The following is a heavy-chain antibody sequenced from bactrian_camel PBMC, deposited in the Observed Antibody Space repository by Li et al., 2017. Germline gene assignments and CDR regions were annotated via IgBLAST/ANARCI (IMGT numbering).Heavy chain of an antibody. J-gene: IGHJ7*01. CDR1: NRGYPYSMYC. V-gene: IGHV3S53*01. Sequence: HVQVVESGGGSVQAGGSLRLPCVASNRGYPYSMYCMGWFRQIPGKEREEIATIDRGGHTSYADSVKGRFTVSKDNAKNTLYLETNSLKPEDTAKYYCAAGTVVFTYWGKGTQVTVS. D-gene: IGHD2*01. CDR2: IDRGGHT.